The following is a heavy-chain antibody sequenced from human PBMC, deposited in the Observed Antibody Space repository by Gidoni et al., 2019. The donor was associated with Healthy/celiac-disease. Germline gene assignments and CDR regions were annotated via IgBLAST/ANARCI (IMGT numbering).Heavy chain of an antibody. CDR1: GGSISSSSYY. D-gene: IGHD5-18*01. J-gene: IGHJ4*02. Sequence: QLQLQESGPGLVKPSETLSLTCTVSGGSISSSSYYWGWIRQPPGKGLEWIGSIYYSGSTYYNPSLKSRVTISVDTSKNQFSLKLSSVTAADTAVYYCARDPRSYGFSFDYWGQGTLVTVSS. CDR3: ARDPRSYGFSFDY. V-gene: IGHV4-39*07. CDR2: IYYSGST.